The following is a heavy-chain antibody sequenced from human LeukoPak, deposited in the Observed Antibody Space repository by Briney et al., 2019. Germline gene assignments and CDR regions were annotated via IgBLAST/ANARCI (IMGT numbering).Heavy chain of an antibody. CDR2: ISGSGGST. V-gene: IGHV3-23*01. J-gene: IGHJ6*03. D-gene: IGHD2-15*01. Sequence: PGGSLRLSCAASGFTFTSYSMNWVRPAPGKGLEWVSAISGSGGSTYYADFVKGRFTISRDNSKSTLYLQMNNLRADDTAVYYCAKVLLRALDYMDVWGKGTTVTVSS. CDR3: AKVLLRALDYMDV. CDR1: GFTFTSYS.